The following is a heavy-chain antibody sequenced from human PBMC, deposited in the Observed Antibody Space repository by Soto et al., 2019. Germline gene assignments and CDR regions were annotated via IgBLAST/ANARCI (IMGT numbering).Heavy chain of an antibody. J-gene: IGHJ6*02. CDR2: IKQDGSEK. D-gene: IGHD2-8*01. V-gene: IGHV3-7*05. CDR1: GFPFSSYW. Sequence: GGSLRLSCAASGFPFSSYWMSWVRQAPGKGLEWVANIKQDGSEKYYVDSVKGRFTISRDNAKNSLYLQMNSLRAEDTAVYYCARYKNIVLMVYASDYGMDVWGQGTTVTVSS. CDR3: ARYKNIVLMVYASDYGMDV.